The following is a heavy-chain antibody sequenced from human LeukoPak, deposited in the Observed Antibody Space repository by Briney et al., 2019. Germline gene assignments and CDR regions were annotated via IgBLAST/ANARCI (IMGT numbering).Heavy chain of an antibody. J-gene: IGHJ6*02. Sequence: ASVKVSCKASGYTFTSYGISWVRQAPGQGLEWMGWISAYNGNTNYAQKLQGRVTMTTDTSTGTAYMELRSLRSDDTAVYYCARDPGYSSGWTHFYYGMDVWGQGTTVTVSS. CDR1: GYTFTSYG. CDR2: ISAYNGNT. CDR3: ARDPGYSSGWTHFYYGMDV. D-gene: IGHD6-19*01. V-gene: IGHV1-18*01.